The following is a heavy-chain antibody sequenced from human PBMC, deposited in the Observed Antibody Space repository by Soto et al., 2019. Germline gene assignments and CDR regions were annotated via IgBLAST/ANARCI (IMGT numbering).Heavy chain of an antibody. D-gene: IGHD6-19*01. J-gene: IGHJ4*02. CDR3: ARDRLIAVPGLLPY. CDR2: ISAYNGKT. CDR1: GYPFTSYG. V-gene: IGHV1-18*01. Sequence: ASVKVSCKTSGYPFTSYGINWVRQAPGQGPEWMGWISAYNGKTSYTQKFQGRVTMTTDTSTSTAYMELRSLRSDDTAVYYCARDRLIAVPGLLPYWGQGSLVTVSS.